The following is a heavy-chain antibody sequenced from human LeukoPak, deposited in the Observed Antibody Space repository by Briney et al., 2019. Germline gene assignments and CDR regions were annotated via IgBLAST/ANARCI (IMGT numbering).Heavy chain of an antibody. Sequence: GGSLRLSCAASGFTVSTNYMSWVRQTPGKGLEWVSVIYSGGSTYYADSVKGRFAISRDNSKNTLYLQMNSLRAEDTAVYYCAKVSGPHYYDRDPIDYWGQGTLVTVSS. D-gene: IGHD3-22*01. CDR1: GFTVSTNY. J-gene: IGHJ4*02. V-gene: IGHV3-53*05. CDR2: IYSGGST. CDR3: AKVSGPHYYDRDPIDY.